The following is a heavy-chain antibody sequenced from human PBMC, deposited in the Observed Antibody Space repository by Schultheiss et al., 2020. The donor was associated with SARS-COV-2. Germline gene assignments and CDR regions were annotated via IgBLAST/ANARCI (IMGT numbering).Heavy chain of an antibody. V-gene: IGHV3-21*04. CDR3: AKGEAAIDY. D-gene: IGHD6-13*01. CDR1: GFTFSSYS. Sequence: GGSLSLSFAASGFTFSSYSMNWVRQAPGKGLEWVSSISSSSSYIYYADSVKGRFTISRDNSKNTLYLQMNSLRAEDTAVYYCAKGEAAIDYWGQGTLVTVSS. J-gene: IGHJ4*02. CDR2: ISSSSSYI.